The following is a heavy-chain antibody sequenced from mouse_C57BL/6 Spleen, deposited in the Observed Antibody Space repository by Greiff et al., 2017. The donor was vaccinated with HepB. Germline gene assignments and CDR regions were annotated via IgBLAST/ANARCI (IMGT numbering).Heavy chain of an antibody. CDR1: GYTFTDYN. J-gene: IGHJ3*01. Sequence: EVQLQQSGPELVKPGASVKIPCKASGYTFTDYNMDWVKQSHGKSLEWIGDINPNNGGTIYNQKFKGKATLNVDKSSSTAYMELRSLTSEDTAVYYCARSGSSGYSAWFAYWGQGTLVTVSA. CDR2: INPNNGGT. V-gene: IGHV1-18*01. D-gene: IGHD3-2*02. CDR3: ARSGSSGYSAWFAY.